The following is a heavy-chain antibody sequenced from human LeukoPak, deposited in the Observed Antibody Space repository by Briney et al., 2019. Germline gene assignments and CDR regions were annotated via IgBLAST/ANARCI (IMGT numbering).Heavy chain of an antibody. CDR3: AIDILTGYLSANWFDP. Sequence: SETLSLTCTVSGGSISSGSYYWSWIRQPAVKGLEWIGRIYTSGSTNYNPSLKSRVTISVDTSKNQFSLKLSSVTAADTAVYYCAIDILTGYLSANWFDPWGQGTLVTVSS. CDR1: GGSISSGSYY. D-gene: IGHD3-9*01. V-gene: IGHV4-61*02. J-gene: IGHJ5*02. CDR2: IYTSGST.